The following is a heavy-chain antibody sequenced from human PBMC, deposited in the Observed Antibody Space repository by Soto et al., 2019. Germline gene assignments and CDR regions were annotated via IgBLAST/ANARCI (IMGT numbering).Heavy chain of an antibody. Sequence: QVQLVQSGAEVKKPGASVKVSCKASGYTFTSYGISWVRQAPGQGLEWMGWISAYNGNTNYAQKLQGRVTMTTDTSTSTAYMELRSLRSDDTAVYYCARVPHGNDFWSGNGDYYYYGMDVWGQGTTVTVSS. J-gene: IGHJ6*02. D-gene: IGHD3-3*01. CDR3: ARVPHGNDFWSGNGDYYYYGMDV. CDR1: GYTFTSYG. V-gene: IGHV1-18*01. CDR2: ISAYNGNT.